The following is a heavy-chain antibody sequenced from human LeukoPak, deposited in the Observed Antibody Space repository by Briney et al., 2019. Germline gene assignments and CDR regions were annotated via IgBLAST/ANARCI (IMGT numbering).Heavy chain of an antibody. CDR3: ARDTVVVPQGDAFDV. V-gene: IGHV3-23*01. J-gene: IGHJ3*01. D-gene: IGHD2-2*01. Sequence: GGSLRLSCAASGFTLSSYAMSWVRQAPGKGLEWVSTISGSDDTPYYADSVKGRFTISRDNSKNTLYLQMNSLRAEDTAVFYCARDTVVVPQGDAFDVWGQGTMVTVSS. CDR1: GFTLSSYA. CDR2: ISGSDDTP.